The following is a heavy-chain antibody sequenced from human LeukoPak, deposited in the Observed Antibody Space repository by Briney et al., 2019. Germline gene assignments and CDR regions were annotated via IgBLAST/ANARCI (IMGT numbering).Heavy chain of an antibody. CDR3: AREEGRGYCSGDSCYSGHYYGLDV. CDR1: GYTFTTYG. J-gene: IGHJ6*02. D-gene: IGHD2-15*01. Sequence: ASVKVSCKASGYTFTTYGISWVRQAPGQGLEWMGWISAYNGNTNSAQKLQGRVTMTTDTSTSTAYMELRSLRSDDTAVYYCAREEGRGYCSGDSCYSGHYYGLDVWGQGTTVTVSS. V-gene: IGHV1-18*01. CDR2: ISAYNGNT.